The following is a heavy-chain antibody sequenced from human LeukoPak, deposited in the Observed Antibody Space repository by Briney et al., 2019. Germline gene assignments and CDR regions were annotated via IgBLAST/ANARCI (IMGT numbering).Heavy chain of an antibody. CDR1: GFTFSSYA. D-gene: IGHD2-2*01. Sequence: GGSLRLSCAASGFTFSSYAMSWVHQAPGKGLEWVSAISGSGGSTYYADSVKGRFTISRDNSKNTLYLQMNSLRAEDTAVYYCAKDPIVDCSSTSCYWAAAFDIWGQGTMVTVSS. CDR2: ISGSGGST. CDR3: AKDPIVDCSSTSCYWAAAFDI. V-gene: IGHV3-23*01. J-gene: IGHJ3*02.